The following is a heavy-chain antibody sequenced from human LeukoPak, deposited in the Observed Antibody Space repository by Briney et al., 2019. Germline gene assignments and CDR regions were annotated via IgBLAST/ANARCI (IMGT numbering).Heavy chain of an antibody. J-gene: IGHJ5*02. CDR2: IIPIFGTA. CDR1: GGTFSSYA. V-gene: IGHV1-69*13. CDR3: AREDTRITIFGVVIRWFDH. D-gene: IGHD3-3*01. Sequence: EASVKVSCKASGGTFSSYAISWVRQAPGQGLEWMGGIIPIFGTANYAQKFQGRVTITADESTSTAYMELSSLRSEDTAVYYCAREDTRITIFGVVIRWFDHWGQGTLVTVSS.